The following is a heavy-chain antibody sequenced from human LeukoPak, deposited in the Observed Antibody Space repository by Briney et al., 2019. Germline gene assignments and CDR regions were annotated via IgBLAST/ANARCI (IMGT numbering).Heavy chain of an antibody. CDR1: GYSFTSYD. CDR3: ARGRSTGYPYYFEY. CDR2: MNPDSGNT. Sequence: ASVKVSCKASGYSFTSYDINWVRQATGQGLEWMGWMNPDSGNTGYAQKFQGRVTITRNTSISTAYMELSGLRSEDTAVYYCARGRSTGYPYYFEYWGQGTLVTVSS. J-gene: IGHJ4*02. V-gene: IGHV1-8*01. D-gene: IGHD5-12*01.